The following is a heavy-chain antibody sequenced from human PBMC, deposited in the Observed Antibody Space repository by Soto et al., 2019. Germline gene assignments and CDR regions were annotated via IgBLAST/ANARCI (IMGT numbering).Heavy chain of an antibody. CDR1: GYTFPSYD. CDR2: MNPNSGNT. J-gene: IGHJ6*02. Sequence: ASVKVSCKASGYTFPSYDINWVRKATGQGLEWMGWMNPNSGNTGYAQKFQGRVTMTRNTSISTAYMQLSSLRSEDTAVYYCARSPQGSGSYPYGMDVWGQGTTVTVSS. CDR3: ARSPQGSGSYPYGMDV. D-gene: IGHD3-10*01. V-gene: IGHV1-8*01.